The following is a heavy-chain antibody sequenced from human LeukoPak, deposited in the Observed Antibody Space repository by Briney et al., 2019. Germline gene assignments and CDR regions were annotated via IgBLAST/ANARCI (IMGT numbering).Heavy chain of an antibody. Sequence: ASVKVSCKTSGYTFIDYYVHWIRQAPGQGLEWMGRINPSTGGTDFAQKFQGKVSMTRDTSISTAYMELSRLGSDDTAVYYCARGSFHYYDSSGPPRTWGQGTLVTVSS. CDR3: ARGSFHYYDSSGPPRT. V-gene: IGHV1-2*06. CDR2: INPSTGGT. CDR1: GYTFIDYY. J-gene: IGHJ5*02. D-gene: IGHD3-22*01.